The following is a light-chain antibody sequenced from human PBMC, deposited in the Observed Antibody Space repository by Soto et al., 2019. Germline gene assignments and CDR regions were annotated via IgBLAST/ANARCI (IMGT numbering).Light chain of an antibody. J-gene: IGLJ2*01. V-gene: IGLV2-14*03. Sequence: QSALTQPASMSGSPGQSITISCTGTSSDVGGYNYVSCYRQHPGKAPKHMIYDVNNRPSGVSNRFSGSNPGNTASLTTSVLPAEDEADSYCSSHSSSSTLVVFGGGTKDTVL. CDR2: DVN. CDR1: SSDVGGYNY. CDR3: SSHSSSSTLVV.